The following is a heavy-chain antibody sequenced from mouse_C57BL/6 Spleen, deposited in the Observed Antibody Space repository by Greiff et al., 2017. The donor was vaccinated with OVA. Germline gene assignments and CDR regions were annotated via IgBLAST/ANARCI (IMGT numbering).Heavy chain of an antibody. D-gene: IGHD1-1*01. V-gene: IGHV5-6*02. CDR3: ARHMDYGSSSWFAY. Sequence: EVKLVESGGDLVKPGGSLKLSCAASGFTFSSYGMSWVRQTPDKRLEWVATISSGGSYTYYPDSVKGRFTISRDNAKNTLYLQMSSLKSEDTAMYYCARHMDYGSSSWFAYWGQGTLVTVSA. J-gene: IGHJ3*01. CDR1: GFTFSSYG. CDR2: ISSGGSYT.